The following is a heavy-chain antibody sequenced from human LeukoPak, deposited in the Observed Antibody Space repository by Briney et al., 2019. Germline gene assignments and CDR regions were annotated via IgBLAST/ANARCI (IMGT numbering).Heavy chain of an antibody. J-gene: IGHJ6*02. V-gene: IGHV3-21*01. D-gene: IGHD2/OR15-2a*01. CDR1: GFTFSSYS. CDR2: ISSSSKYI. Sequence: GGSLRLSCAASGFTFSSYSMNWVRQAPGKGLEWVSSISSSSKYIYYADSVKGRFTISRDSAKNSLYLQVNGLRAEDTAVYYCARGLDINIEYKGFDYYHFGMDVWGQGTTVTVSS. CDR3: ARGLDINIEYKGFDYYHFGMDV.